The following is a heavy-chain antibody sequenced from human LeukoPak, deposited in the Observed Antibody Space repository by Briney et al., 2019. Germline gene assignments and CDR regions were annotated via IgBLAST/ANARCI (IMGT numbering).Heavy chain of an antibody. CDR1: GFTVSSNY. J-gene: IGHJ1*01. CDR3: ARIVTTVTTRYFQH. CDR2: IYSGGST. D-gene: IGHD4-17*01. Sequence: PGGSLRLSCAASGFTVSSNYMSWVRQAPGKGLEWVSVIYSGGSTYYADSAKGRFTISRDNSKNTLYLQMNSLRAEDTAVYYCARIVTTVTTRYFQHWGQGTLVTVSS. V-gene: IGHV3-53*01.